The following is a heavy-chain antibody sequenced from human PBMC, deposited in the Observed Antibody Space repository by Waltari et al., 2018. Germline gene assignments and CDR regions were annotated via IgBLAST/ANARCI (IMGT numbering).Heavy chain of an antibody. V-gene: IGHV1-24*01. CDR2: FDAADGET. CDR3: ATVVTTPVGYNWFDP. D-gene: IGHD3-22*01. Sequence: QVQLVQSGAEVKKPGASVKVSCKVSGYTLTELSMHWVRQAPGKGLEWMGGFDAADGETIYAQKYQGRVSMNEDTSTDTAYMELSSLRAEDTAVYYCATVVTTPVGYNWFDPWGQGTLVTVSS. CDR1: GYTLTELS. J-gene: IGHJ5*02.